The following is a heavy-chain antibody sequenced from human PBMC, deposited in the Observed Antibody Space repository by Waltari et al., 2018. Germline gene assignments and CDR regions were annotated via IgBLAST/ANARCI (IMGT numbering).Heavy chain of an antibody. CDR1: GGTFSSYA. V-gene: IGHV1-69*13. CDR2: IISIFGTA. J-gene: IGHJ3*02. Sequence: QVQLVQSGAEVKKPGSSVKVSCKASGGTFSSYAISWVRQAPGQGLEWMGEIISIFGTANYAQKFQVRVTITADESTSTAYMELSSLRSEDTAVYYCARTTHIDSSDALGAFDIWGQGTMVTVSS. D-gene: IGHD3-22*01. CDR3: ARTTHIDSSDALGAFDI.